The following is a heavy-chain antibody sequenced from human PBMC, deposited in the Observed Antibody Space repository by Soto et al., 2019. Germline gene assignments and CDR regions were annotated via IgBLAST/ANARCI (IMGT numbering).Heavy chain of an antibody. J-gene: IGHJ5*02. CDR1: GFSFSSYA. D-gene: IGHD2-2*01. CDR3: ATDLGYCVGTSCS. CDR2: ISTSSSTI. Sequence: EVQLVESGGGLVQPGGSLRLSCAASGFSFSSYAMNWVRQAPGRGLEWLSYISTSSSTIYYADSVKGRFTISRDNAKSSLYLQMNSLRDEDTALYYCATDLGYCVGTSCSWGQGTLVTVSS. V-gene: IGHV3-48*02.